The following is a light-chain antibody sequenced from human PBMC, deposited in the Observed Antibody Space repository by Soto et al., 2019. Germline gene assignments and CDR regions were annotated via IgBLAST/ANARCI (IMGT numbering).Light chain of an antibody. CDR3: GTWDSSLSGGLVV. CDR2: DNN. J-gene: IGLJ7*01. V-gene: IGLV1-51*01. Sequence: QSVLTQPPSVSAAPGQKVTISCSGSSSNIGNNYVSWYQQLPGTAPKLLIYDNNKRPSGIPDRFSGSKSGTSATLGITGLQTGDEADYYCGTWDSSLSGGLVVFGGGTQPTVL. CDR1: SSNIGNNY.